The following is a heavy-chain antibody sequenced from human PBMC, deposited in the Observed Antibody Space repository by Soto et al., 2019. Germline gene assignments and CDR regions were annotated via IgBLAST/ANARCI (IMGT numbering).Heavy chain of an antibody. V-gene: IGHV4-30-2*01. CDR1: GGSISSGGYS. CDR2: IYHSGSI. Sequence: SETLSLTCAVSGGSISSGGYSWSWIRQPPGKGLEWIGYIYHSGSIYYDPSLKSRVTISVDRFKNQFSLMLSSVTAADTAVYYCARVPSPWGQGTLVTVSS. J-gene: IGHJ5*02. CDR3: ARVPSP.